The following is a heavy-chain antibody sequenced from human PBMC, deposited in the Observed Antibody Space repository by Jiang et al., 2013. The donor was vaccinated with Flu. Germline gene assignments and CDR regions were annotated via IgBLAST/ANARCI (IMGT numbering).Heavy chain of an antibody. J-gene: IGHJ3*02. V-gene: IGHV1-46*01. D-gene: IGHD3-22*01. CDR2: INPSGGST. CDR3: ARVESDNKEYDSSGYYNGAFDI. CDR1: GYTFTSYY. Sequence: GAEVKKPGASVKVSCKASGYTFTSYYMHWVRQAPGQGLEWMGIINPSGGSTSYAQKFQGRVTMTRDTSTSTVYMELSSLRSEDTAVYYCARVESDNKEYDSSGYYNGAFDIWGQGTMVTVSS.